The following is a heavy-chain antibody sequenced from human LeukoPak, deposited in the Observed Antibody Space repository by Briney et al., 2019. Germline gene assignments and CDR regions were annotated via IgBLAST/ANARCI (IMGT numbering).Heavy chain of an antibody. V-gene: IGHV1-69*13. D-gene: IGHD2-2*02. CDR2: IIPIFGTT. CDR1: GGTFSSYA. J-gene: IGHJ4*02. CDR3: ARELGGGCSSTSCYKDY. Sequence: PRASVKVSCKASGGTFSSYAISWVRQAPGQGLEWMGGIIPIFGTTNYAQKFQGRVTITADESTSTAYMELSSLRSEDKAVYYCARELGGGCSSTSCYKDYWSQGTLVTVSS.